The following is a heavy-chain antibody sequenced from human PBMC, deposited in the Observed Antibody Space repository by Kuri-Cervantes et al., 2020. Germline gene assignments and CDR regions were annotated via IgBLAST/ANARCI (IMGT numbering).Heavy chain of an antibody. CDR1: GYSISSGSY. D-gene: IGHD6-13*01. V-gene: IGHV4-61*05. CDR3: ASSLDIAAGFDP. J-gene: IGHJ5*02. CDR2: IYYSGST. Sequence: SETLSLTCTVSGYSISSGSYWGWIRQPPGKGLEWIGYIYYSGSTNYNPSLKSRVTISVDKSKNQFSLKLYSVTAADTAVYYCASSLDIAAGFDPWGQGTLVTVSS.